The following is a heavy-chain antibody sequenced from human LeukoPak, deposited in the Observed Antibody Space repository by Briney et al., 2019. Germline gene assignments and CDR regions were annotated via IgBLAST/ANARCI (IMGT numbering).Heavy chain of an antibody. CDR2: IYHSGST. CDR3: AREGNSGSRFDY. Sequence: PSETLSLTCAVSGYSISGGYYWGWIRQPPGKGLEWVGSIYHSGSTYYNPSLKSRVTISVDTSKNQFSLKLSSVTAADTAVYYCAREGNSGSRFDYWGQGTLVTVSS. CDR1: GYSISGGYY. D-gene: IGHD1-26*01. J-gene: IGHJ4*02. V-gene: IGHV4-38-2*02.